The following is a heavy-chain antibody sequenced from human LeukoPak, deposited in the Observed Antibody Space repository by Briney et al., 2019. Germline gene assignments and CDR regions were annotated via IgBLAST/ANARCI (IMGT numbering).Heavy chain of an antibody. Sequence: GASVKVSCKASGYTFTSYDINWVRQATGQGLEWMGWMNPNSGNTGYAQKFQGRVTITRNTSISTAYMELSSLSSEDTAVYYCARGRYYDSSGYYYYWGQGTLVTVSS. CDR1: GYTFTSYD. CDR3: ARGRYYDSSGYYYY. J-gene: IGHJ4*02. CDR2: MNPNSGNT. D-gene: IGHD3-22*01. V-gene: IGHV1-8*03.